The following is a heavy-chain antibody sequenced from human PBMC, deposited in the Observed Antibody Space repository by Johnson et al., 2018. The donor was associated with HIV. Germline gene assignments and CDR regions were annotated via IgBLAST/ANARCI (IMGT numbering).Heavy chain of an antibody. CDR2: ISSSDRTI. CDR3: ARDSERGFDI. J-gene: IGHJ3*02. Sequence: QVQLVESGGGLVKPGGSLRLSCAASGFAFSDCYMSWIRQAPGQGLEWISYISSSDRTIYYADSVKGRFTISRDNANNSLYRQRNSLRAEATAVYYCARDSERGFDIWGQGTMVTVSS. V-gene: IGHV3-11*04. CDR1: GFAFSDCY. D-gene: IGHD1-26*01.